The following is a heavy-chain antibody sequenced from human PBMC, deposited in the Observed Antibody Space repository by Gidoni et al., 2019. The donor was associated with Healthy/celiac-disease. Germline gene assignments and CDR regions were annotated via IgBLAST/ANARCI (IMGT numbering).Heavy chain of an antibody. V-gene: IGHV4-39*01. CDR1: GVSISSSSYY. D-gene: IGHD6-13*01. CDR2: IYYSGST. Sequence: QLQLQESGPGLVKPSETLSLTCTVPGVSISSSSYYWGWLRQPPGKGLEWIGSIYYSGSTYYNPSLKSRVTISVDTSKNQFSLKLSSVTAADTAVYYCARRSVAAALYDYYYYMDVWGKGTTVTVSS. CDR3: ARRSVAAALYDYYYYMDV. J-gene: IGHJ6*03.